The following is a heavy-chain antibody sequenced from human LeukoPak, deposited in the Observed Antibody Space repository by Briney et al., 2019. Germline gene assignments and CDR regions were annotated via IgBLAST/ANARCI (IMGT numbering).Heavy chain of an antibody. CDR2: IYYSGST. D-gene: IGHD6-19*01. J-gene: IGHJ3*02. V-gene: IGHV4-59*01. CDR3: ARDGAGDAFDI. CDR1: GGSISSYY. Sequence: SETLSLTCTVSGGSISSYYWSWIRQPPGKGLEWIGYIYYSGSTNYNPSLKSRVTISVDTSKNQFSLKLSSVTAADTAVYYCARDGAGDAFDIWGQGTMVIVSS.